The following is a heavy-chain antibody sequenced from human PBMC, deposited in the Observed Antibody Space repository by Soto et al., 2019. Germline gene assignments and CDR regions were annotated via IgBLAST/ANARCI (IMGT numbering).Heavy chain of an antibody. V-gene: IGHV1-2*04. CDR3: ARGSPYDYVWGSYRPTFDY. J-gene: IGHJ4*02. Sequence: ASVKVSCKASGYTFTVYYMHWVRQAPGQGLEWMGWINPNSGGTNYAQKFQGWVTMTRDTSISTAYMELSRLRSDDTAVYYCARGSPYDYVWGSYRPTFDYWGQGTLVTVSS. CDR2: INPNSGGT. CDR1: GYTFTVYY. D-gene: IGHD3-16*02.